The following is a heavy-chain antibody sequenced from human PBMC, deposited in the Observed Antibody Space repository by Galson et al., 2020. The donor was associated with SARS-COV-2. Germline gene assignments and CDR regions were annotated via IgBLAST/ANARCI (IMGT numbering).Heavy chain of an antibody. Sequence: GGSRRFSGAPLGLTFSSTAVNGVRQAQAKGREGGPGIRARGDFTNYADSVRGRFTISRNNSKSTLYLQMSSLGAEDTALYYCAKVGVSNHQYGSGCYDYWGQGTLVTVSS. V-gene: IGHV3-23*01. CDR2: IRARGDFT. J-gene: IGHJ4*02. CDR1: GLTFSSTA. CDR3: AKVGVSNHQYGSGCYDY. D-gene: IGHD3-10*01.